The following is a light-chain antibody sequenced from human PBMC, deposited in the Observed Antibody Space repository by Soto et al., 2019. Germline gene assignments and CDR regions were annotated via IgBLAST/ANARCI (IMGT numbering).Light chain of an antibody. V-gene: IGLV2-8*01. CDR1: SSDVGGYNY. Sequence: QSALTQPPSASGSPGQSVTISCTGTSSDVGGYNYVSWYQQYPGKAPKTMIYEVTKRPSGVPDRFSGSKSGNTASLTVSGLLTEDEADYYCSSYAGSNTIFGGVTKLTVL. CDR3: SSYAGSNTI. CDR2: EVT. J-gene: IGLJ2*01.